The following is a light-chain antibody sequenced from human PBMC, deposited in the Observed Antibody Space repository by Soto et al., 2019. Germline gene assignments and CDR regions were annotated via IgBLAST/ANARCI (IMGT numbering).Light chain of an antibody. Sequence: QSALTQPPSASGSPGQSVTISCTGTSSDVGGYNYVSWYQQHPGKAPKLMIYEVSKRPSGVPDRFSGSKSGNTASLTVSVLKAEDEADYYCSSYAGSNMGVFGGGTKLTVL. V-gene: IGLV2-8*01. J-gene: IGLJ2*01. CDR2: EVS. CDR3: SSYAGSNMGV. CDR1: SSDVGGYNY.